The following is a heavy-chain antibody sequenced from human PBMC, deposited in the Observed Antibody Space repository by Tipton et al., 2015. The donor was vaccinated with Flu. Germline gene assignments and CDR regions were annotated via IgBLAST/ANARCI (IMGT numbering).Heavy chain of an antibody. Sequence: LRLSCTASGGSLTRYYWSWIRQPPGKGLEWIGYVYYNGNTKYNPSLQSRVTISVDTSKNQLSLKMNSLIAADSAMYYCARGGAGSGYDYFDFWGQGTLVTVSS. CDR2: VYYNGNT. D-gene: IGHD6-19*01. CDR3: ARGGAGSGYDYFDF. J-gene: IGHJ4*02. CDR1: GGSLTRYY. V-gene: IGHV4-59*01.